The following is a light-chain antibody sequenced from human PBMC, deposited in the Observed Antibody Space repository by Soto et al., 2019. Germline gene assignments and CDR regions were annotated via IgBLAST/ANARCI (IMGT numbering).Light chain of an antibody. J-gene: IGLJ1*01. CDR1: SSDVGGYNY. V-gene: IGLV2-14*01. CDR3: SSYTSSSGYV. Sequence: SALTQPASVSGSPGQSITISCTGPSSDVGGYNYVSWYQQHPGKAPKLMIYDVSNRPSGVSNRFSGSKSGNTASLTISGLQAEDEADYYCSSYTSSSGYVFGTGTKVTVL. CDR2: DVS.